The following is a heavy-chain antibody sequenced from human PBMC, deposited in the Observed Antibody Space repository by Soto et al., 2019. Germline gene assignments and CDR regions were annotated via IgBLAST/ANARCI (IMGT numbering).Heavy chain of an antibody. CDR1: GGSISSSSYY. V-gene: IGHV4-39*01. J-gene: IGHJ4*02. D-gene: IGHD2-21*02. Sequence: QLQLQESGPGLVKPSETLSLTCTVSGGSISSSSYYWGWIRQPPGKGLEWIGSIYYSGSTYYNPSLKSRVTISVDTSKNQFSLKLSSVTAADTAVYYCARHGYCGGDCYSRYFDYWGQGTLVTVSS. CDR2: IYYSGST. CDR3: ARHGYCGGDCYSRYFDY.